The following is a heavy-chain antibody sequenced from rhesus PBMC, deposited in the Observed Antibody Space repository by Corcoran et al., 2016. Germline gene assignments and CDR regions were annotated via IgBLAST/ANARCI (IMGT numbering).Heavy chain of an antibody. CDR1: GGSINSNY. D-gene: IGHD5-12*01. CDR3: AREGGYSYSLEDY. CDR2: IRSGGST. V-gene: IGHV4-160*01. J-gene: IGHJ4*01. Sequence: QVQLQQWGEGLVKPSETLSLTCAVYGGSINSNYWSWIRQPPGKGLEWIGRIRSGGSTNYNPSLKNRVTISIDTSKNQFSLKLSSVTAADTAVYYCAREGGYSYSLEDYWGQGVLVTVSS.